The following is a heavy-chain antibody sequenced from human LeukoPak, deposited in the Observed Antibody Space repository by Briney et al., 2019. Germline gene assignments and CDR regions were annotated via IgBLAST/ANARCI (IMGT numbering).Heavy chain of an antibody. Sequence: GGSLRLSCAASGFTCSTYSMNWVRQAPGKGLEWVAYISMTIDTTYYTDSVKGRFTISRDHAKNSIYLQMNSLRAEDTAVYYCATVFEYWGQGTLVTVSS. CDR3: ATVFEY. CDR1: GFTCSTYS. J-gene: IGHJ4*02. V-gene: IGHV3-48*01. CDR2: ISMTIDTT.